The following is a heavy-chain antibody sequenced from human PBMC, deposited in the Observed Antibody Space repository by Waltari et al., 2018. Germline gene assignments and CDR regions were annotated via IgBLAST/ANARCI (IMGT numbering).Heavy chain of an antibody. V-gene: IGHV3-23*04. Sequence: EVQLVESGGGLVQPGRSLRLSCAASGFTFSSYAMSWVRQAPGKGLEWVSAISGSGGSTYYADSVKGRFTISRDNSKNTLYLQMNSLRAEDTAVYYCAKAKEYSSSWYSGYYYGMDVWGQGTTVTVSS. CDR3: AKAKEYSSSWYSGYYYGMDV. CDR2: ISGSGGST. D-gene: IGHD6-13*01. CDR1: GFTFSSYA. J-gene: IGHJ6*02.